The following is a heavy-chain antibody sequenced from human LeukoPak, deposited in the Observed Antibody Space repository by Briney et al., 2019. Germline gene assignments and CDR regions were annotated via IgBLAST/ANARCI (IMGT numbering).Heavy chain of an antibody. Sequence: GGSLRLSCAVTGFTFSSYWMTWVRQAPGKGLEWVANINQDGSDTYSVDSVKGRFTISRDNAKSSLYLETNSLRVEDTAVYYCATSGYSGYGIDFWGQGTLVAVSS. CDR1: GFTFSSYW. J-gene: IGHJ4*02. D-gene: IGHD5-12*01. CDR2: INQDGSDT. V-gene: IGHV3-7*03. CDR3: ATSGYSGYGIDF.